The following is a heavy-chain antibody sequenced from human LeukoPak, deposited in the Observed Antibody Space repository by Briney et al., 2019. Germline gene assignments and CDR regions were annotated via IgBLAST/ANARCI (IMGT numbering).Heavy chain of an antibody. Sequence: SVKVSCKASGGTFRSYAISWVRQAPGQGLEWMGRIIPIFDTINYAQKFQGRVTITTDESTSTAYMELSSLRSEDTAVYYCARSGLGRYRSGRMGGLVYWGQGTLVTVSS. D-gene: IGHD5-18*01. CDR2: IIPIFDTI. CDR3: ARSGLGRYRSGRMGGLVY. J-gene: IGHJ4*02. CDR1: GGTFRSYA. V-gene: IGHV1-69*05.